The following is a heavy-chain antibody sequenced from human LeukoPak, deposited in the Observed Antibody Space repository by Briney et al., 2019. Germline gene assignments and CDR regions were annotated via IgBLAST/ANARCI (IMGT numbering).Heavy chain of an antibody. D-gene: IGHD3-22*01. V-gene: IGHV1-69*05. CDR3: ARDFATYYYGSSGYV. CDR1: GGTFSSYA. J-gene: IGHJ4*02. Sequence: SVKVSCKASGGTFSSYAISWVRQAPGQGLEWMGRIIPIFGTANYAQKFQGRVMITTDESTSTAYMELSSLRSEDTAVYYCARDFATYYYGSSGYVWGQGTLVTVSS. CDR2: IIPIFGTA.